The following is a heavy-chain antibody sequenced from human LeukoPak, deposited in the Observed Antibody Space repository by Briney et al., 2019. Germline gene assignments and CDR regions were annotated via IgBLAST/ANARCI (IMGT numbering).Heavy chain of an antibody. V-gene: IGHV1-18*01. CDR3: AREETSGYLNDY. D-gene: IGHD5-12*01. CDR2: ISAYNGNT. J-gene: IGHJ4*02. Sequence: ASVKVSCKASGYTFTSYGISWVRQAPGQGLEWMGWISAYNGNTNYAQKLQGRVTMTTDTSTSTAYTELRSLRSDDTAVYYCAREETSGYLNDYWGQGTLVTVSS. CDR1: GYTFTSYG.